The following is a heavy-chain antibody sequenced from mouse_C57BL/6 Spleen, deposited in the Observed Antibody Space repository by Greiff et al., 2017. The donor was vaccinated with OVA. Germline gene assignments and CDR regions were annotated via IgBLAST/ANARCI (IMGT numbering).Heavy chain of an antibody. V-gene: IGHV1-82*01. D-gene: IGHD2-12*01. CDR3: ARCPLDYYSHYFDY. J-gene: IGHJ2*01. CDR1: GYAFSSSW. Sequence: QVQLQQSGPELVKPGASVKISCKASGYAFSSSWMNWVKQRPGKGLEWIGRIYPGDGDTNYNGKFKGKATLTADKSSSTAYMQLSSLTSEDSAVYFCARCPLDYYSHYFDYWGQGTTLTVSS. CDR2: IYPGDGDT.